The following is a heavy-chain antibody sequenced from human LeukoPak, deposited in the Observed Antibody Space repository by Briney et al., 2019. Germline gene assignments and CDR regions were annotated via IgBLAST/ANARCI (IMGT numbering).Heavy chain of an antibody. CDR3: ARESSWDYYYCMDV. J-gene: IGHJ6*03. D-gene: IGHD2-15*01. CDR2: IYSGGST. V-gene: IGHV3-53*01. CDR1: GFTVSSNY. Sequence: TGGSLRLSCAASGFTVSSNYMSWVRQAPGKGLEWVSVIYSGGSTYYADSVKGRFTISRDNSKNTLYLQMNSLRAEDTAVYYCARESSWDYYYCMDVWGKGTTVTVSS.